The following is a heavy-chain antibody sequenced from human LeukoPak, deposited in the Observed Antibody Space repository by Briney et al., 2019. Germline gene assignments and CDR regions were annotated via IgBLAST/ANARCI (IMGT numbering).Heavy chain of an antibody. CDR1: GYTFTSYG. J-gene: IGHJ4*02. Sequence: GASVKVSCKASGYTFTSYGISWVRQAPGQGGEWMGLISAYNGNTNYAQKFQGTVTMTRDTSISTAYMELSRLRSDDTAVYYCASDLCCGGDRNNDYWGQATLLTVSS. D-gene: IGHD2-21*02. V-gene: IGHV1-18*01. CDR2: ISAYNGNT. CDR3: ASDLCCGGDRNNDY.